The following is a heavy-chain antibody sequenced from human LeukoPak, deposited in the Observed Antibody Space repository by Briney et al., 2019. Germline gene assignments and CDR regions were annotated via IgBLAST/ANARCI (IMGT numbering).Heavy chain of an antibody. J-gene: IGHJ4*02. CDR2: ISSSSSTI. D-gene: IGHD3-22*01. CDR1: GFTFSSYS. CDR3: AKDPFNYDSSGSS. Sequence: GGSLRLSCAASGFTFSSYSMNWVRQAPGKGLEWVSYISSSSSTIYYADSVKGRFTISRDNAKNSLYLQMNSLRAEDTALYYCAKDPFNYDSSGSSWGQGTLVTVSS. V-gene: IGHV3-48*04.